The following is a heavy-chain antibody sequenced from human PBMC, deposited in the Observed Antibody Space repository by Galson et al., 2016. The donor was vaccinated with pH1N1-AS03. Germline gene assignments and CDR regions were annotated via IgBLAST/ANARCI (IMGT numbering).Heavy chain of an antibody. V-gene: IGHV3-15*01. D-gene: IGHD5-18*01. CDR3: VTGGNNFGHEY. CDR1: GFTFNNTW. CDR2: IKSKTDGGTT. Sequence: SLRLSCAGSGFTFNNTWMSWVRQAPGEGLEWVGRIKSKTDGGTTEYAAPVKGRFTISRDDSRDTLHLQMNSLKTEDSALYYCVTGGNNFGHEYWGQGTLVTVSP. J-gene: IGHJ4*01.